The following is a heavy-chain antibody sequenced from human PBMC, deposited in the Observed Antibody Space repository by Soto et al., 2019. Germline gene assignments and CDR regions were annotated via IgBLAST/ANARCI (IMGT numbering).Heavy chain of an antibody. CDR3: ARGPADHYYYYYYMDV. CDR1: GYTFTSYD. Sequence: GASVKVSCKASGYTFTSYDINWVRQATGQGLEWMGWTNPNSGNTGYAQKFQGRVTMTRNTSISTAYMELSSLRSEDTAVYYCARGPADHYYYYYYMDVWGKGTTVTVSS. D-gene: IGHD2-2*01. CDR2: TNPNSGNT. V-gene: IGHV1-8*01. J-gene: IGHJ6*03.